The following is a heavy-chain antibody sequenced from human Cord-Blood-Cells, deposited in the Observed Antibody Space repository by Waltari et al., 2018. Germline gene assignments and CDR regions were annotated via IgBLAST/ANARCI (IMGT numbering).Heavy chain of an antibody. CDR1: GGSISSGGYY. CDR3: ARTDYSLFDY. D-gene: IGHD4-4*01. J-gene: IGHJ4*02. Sequence: QVQLQESGPGLVKPSQTLSLTCTVSGGSISSGGYYWSWIRQHPGKGLEGIGYSYYSGSTYYTPSLKSRVTISVDTYKNQFSRKLSSVTAADTAVYYCARTDYSLFDYWGQGTLVTVSS. CDR2: SYYSGST. V-gene: IGHV4-31*03.